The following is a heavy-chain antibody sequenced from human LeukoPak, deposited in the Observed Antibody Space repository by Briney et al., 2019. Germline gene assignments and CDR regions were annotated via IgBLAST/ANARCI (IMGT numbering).Heavy chain of an antibody. J-gene: IGHJ4*02. D-gene: IGHD2-15*01. CDR3: ASCSGGYKFGDY. CDR1: GGTFSSYA. CDR2: IIPIFGTV. V-gene: IGHV1-69*13. Sequence: ASVKVSCKASGGTFSSYAISWVRQAPGQGLEWMGGIIPIFGTVNYAQKFQGRVTITADESTSTAYMELSSLRSEDTAVYYCASCSGGYKFGDYWGQGTLVTASS.